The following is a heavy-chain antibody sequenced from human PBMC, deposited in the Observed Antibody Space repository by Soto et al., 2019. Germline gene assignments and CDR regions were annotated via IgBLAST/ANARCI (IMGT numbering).Heavy chain of an antibody. CDR2: IKQDGSEK. D-gene: IGHD6-6*01. Sequence: GGSLRLSCAASGFTFSSYWMSWVRQAPGKGLEWVANIKQDGSEKYYVDSVKDRFTISRDNAKNSLYLQMNSLRAEDTAVYYCARELGYHSSSSVDYWGQGTLVTVSS. CDR1: GFTFSSYW. CDR3: ARELGYHSSSSVDY. J-gene: IGHJ4*02. V-gene: IGHV3-7*01.